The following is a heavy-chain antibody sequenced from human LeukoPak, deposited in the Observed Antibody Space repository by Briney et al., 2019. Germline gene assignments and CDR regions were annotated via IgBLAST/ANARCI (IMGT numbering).Heavy chain of an antibody. CDR1: GFTFDDYA. CDR3: AKAPEGIVVVTSGYFDY. D-gene: IGHD3-22*01. CDR2: ISWNSGII. J-gene: IGHJ4*02. V-gene: IGHV3-9*01. Sequence: PGGSLRLSCAASGFTFDDYAMHWVRQAPGKGLEWVSGISWNSGIIGYVDSVKGRFTISRDNAKSSLYLQMSSLRAEDTALYYSAKAPEGIVVVTSGYFDYWGQGTLVTVSS.